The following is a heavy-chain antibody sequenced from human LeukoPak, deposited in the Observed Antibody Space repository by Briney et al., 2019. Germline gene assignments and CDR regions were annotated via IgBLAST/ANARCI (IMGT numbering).Heavy chain of an antibody. Sequence: SETLSLTCTVSGGSISSYYWSWIRQPPGKGLEWIGYIYTSGSTNYNPSLKSRVTISVDTSKNQFSLKLSSVAAADTAVYYCARHNRYSSLFDPWGQGTLVTVSS. V-gene: IGHV4-4*09. J-gene: IGHJ5*02. CDR1: GGSISSYY. CDR3: ARHNRYSSLFDP. D-gene: IGHD6-13*01. CDR2: IYTSGST.